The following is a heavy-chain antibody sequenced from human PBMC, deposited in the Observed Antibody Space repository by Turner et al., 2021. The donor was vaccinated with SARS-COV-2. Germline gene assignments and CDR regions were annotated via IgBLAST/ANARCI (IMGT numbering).Heavy chain of an antibody. D-gene: IGHD3-10*01. J-gene: IGHJ2*01. CDR2: ISYDGSNK. CDR1: GFTFSSNV. V-gene: IGHV3-30-3*01. Sequence: QVQLVESGGGVVQPWRSLRLSCAASGFTFSSNVMHWVRQAPGKGREWVAVISYDGSNKYYADSVKGRFTISRDNSKNTLYLQMNSLRAEDTAVYYCARDTGDFDLWGRGTLVTVSS. CDR3: ARDTGDFDL.